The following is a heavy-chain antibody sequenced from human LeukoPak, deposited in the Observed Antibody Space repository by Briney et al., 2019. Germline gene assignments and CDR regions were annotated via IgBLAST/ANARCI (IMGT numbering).Heavy chain of an antibody. V-gene: IGHV3-23*01. CDR2: ISGSGGRT. CDR3: AKRGVVIRVILVGFHKEAYYFDS. D-gene: IGHD3-22*01. CDR1: GITLSNYG. Sequence: GGSLTLSCAVSGITLSNYGMSWVRQAPGKGLEWVAGISGSGGRTNYADSVKGRFTISRDNPKNTLFLQMKCLRAEDTAVYFCAKRGVVIRVILVGFHKEAYYFDSWGQGALVTVSS. J-gene: IGHJ4*02.